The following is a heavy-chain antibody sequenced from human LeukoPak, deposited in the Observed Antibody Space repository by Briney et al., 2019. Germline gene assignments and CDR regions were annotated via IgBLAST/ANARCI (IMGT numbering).Heavy chain of an antibody. CDR2: INPNSGDT. V-gene: IGHV1-2*02. Sequence: ASVKVSCKASGYTFTSYDINWVRQAPGQGLEWMGWINPNSGDTNYAQKFQGGVTMTRDTSISTAYMELSRLRSDDTAVYYCARGYYASGSYSYFDYWGQGTLVTVSS. J-gene: IGHJ4*02. CDR1: GYTFTSYD. CDR3: ARGYYASGSYSYFDY. D-gene: IGHD3-10*01.